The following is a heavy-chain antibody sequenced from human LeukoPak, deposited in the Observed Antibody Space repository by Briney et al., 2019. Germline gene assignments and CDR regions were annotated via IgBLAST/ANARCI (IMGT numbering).Heavy chain of an antibody. J-gene: IGHJ6*03. D-gene: IGHD6-19*01. CDR1: GGSISSGSYY. CDR3: AGSGWKNYYYYMDV. CDR2: INHSGST. V-gene: IGHV4-39*07. Sequence: SQTLSLTCTVSGGSISSGSYYWSWIRQPPGKGLEWIGEINHSGSTNYNPSLKSRVTISVDTSKNQFSLKLSSVTAADTAVYYCAGSGWKNYYYYMDVWDKGTTVTVSS.